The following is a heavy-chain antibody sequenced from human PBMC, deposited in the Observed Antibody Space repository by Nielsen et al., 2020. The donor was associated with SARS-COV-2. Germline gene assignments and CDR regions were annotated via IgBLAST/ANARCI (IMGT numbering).Heavy chain of an antibody. D-gene: IGHD6-13*01. V-gene: IGHV3-9*01. J-gene: IGHJ4*02. CDR1: GFTFDDYA. CDR2: ISWNSGSI. Sequence: SCAASGFTFDDYAMHWVRQAPGKGLEWVSGISWNSGSIGYADSVKGRFTISRDNAKNSLYLQMNSLRAEDTALYYCAKGARPGIAAANDYWGQGTLVTVSS. CDR3: AKGARPGIAAANDY.